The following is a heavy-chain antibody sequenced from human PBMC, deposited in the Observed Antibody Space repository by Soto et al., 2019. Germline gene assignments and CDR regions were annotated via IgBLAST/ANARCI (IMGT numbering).Heavy chain of an antibody. CDR3: ARSRGGVADLYYMDV. CDR1: GYTFTSYY. Sequence: ASVKVSCKASGYTFTSYYINWVRQATGQGLEWMGWMNPNSGNTGYAQKFQGRVTMTRNTSISTAYMELSSLRSEDTAVYYCARSRGGVADLYYMDVWGKGTTVPVSS. D-gene: IGHD2-8*02. J-gene: IGHJ6*03. CDR2: MNPNSGNT. V-gene: IGHV1-8*01.